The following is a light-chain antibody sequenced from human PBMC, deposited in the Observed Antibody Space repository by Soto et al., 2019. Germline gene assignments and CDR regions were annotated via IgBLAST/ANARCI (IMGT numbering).Light chain of an antibody. CDR3: TKYTDRLLT. CDR2: GAS. CDR1: QSVSGNY. V-gene: IGKV3-20*01. J-gene: IGKJ4*01. Sequence: ENGVALAPRTLSLSQGERATLSCRASQSVSGNYLAWYQQKPGQAPRLLIYGASSRATGIPDRFSGSGSGTEFTLTIISLQSEDVAVYYCTKYTDRLLTFGGGTKVDI.